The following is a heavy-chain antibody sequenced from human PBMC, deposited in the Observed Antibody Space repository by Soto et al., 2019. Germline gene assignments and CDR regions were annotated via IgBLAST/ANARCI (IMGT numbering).Heavy chain of an antibody. J-gene: IGHJ4*02. Sequence: LSLTCTVSGGSISSGGYYWSWIRQHPGKGLEWIGYIYYSGSTYYNPSLKSRVTISVDTSKNQFSLKLSSVTAADTAVYYCARSPVVAAMYFDYWGQGTLVTVSS. D-gene: IGHD2-21*02. CDR2: IYYSGST. CDR3: ARSPVVAAMYFDY. V-gene: IGHV4-31*03. CDR1: GGSISSGGYY.